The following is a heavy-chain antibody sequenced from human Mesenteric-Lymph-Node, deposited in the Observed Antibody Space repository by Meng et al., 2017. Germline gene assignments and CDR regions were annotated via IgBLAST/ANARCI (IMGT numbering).Heavy chain of an antibody. Sequence: QVQLEGAGPGLVRPSETLSLICTVAGGSVSSGAYQWGWIRQPPGKGLEWIGYAGTNFNPSVNINPSLKSRVTISLDTSKNQFSLKLSSVTAADTAVYYCARDHWGSLDYWGQGILVTVSS. CDR2: AGTNFNPSV. CDR3: ARDHWGSLDY. CDR1: GGSVSSGAYQ. D-gene: IGHD7-27*01. V-gene: IGHV4-61*08. J-gene: IGHJ4*02.